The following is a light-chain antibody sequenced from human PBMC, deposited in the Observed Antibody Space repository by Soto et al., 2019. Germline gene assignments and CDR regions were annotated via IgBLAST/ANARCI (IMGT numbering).Light chain of an antibody. CDR3: QQRSNWPSIT. CDR1: QSVSSSY. CDR2: GAS. J-gene: IGKJ5*01. V-gene: IGKV3D-20*02. Sequence: DIVLTQSPGPLSLSPGERATLSCRSSQSVSSSYLAWYQQKPGQAPRLLIYGASSRATGIPARFSGSGSGTDFTLTISSLEPEDFAVYYCQQRSNWPSITFGQGTRLEI.